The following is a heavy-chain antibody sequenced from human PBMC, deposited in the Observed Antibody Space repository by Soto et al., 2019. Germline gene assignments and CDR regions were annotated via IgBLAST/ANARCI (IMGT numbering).Heavy chain of an antibody. CDR1: GFTFSGYW. CDR2: IKDDGSEK. CDR3: ARDGYCSGGRCYRRNDY. V-gene: IGHV3-7*01. Sequence: EVQLVESGGGLVQPGGSLRLSCAASGFTFSGYWMTWARQAPGKGLEWVAKIKDDGSEKYYVDSVKGRFTISRDNADNLLYLQMNSLRGEDTAVYFCARDGYCSGGRCYRRNDYWGQGTRVIVSS. D-gene: IGHD2-15*01. J-gene: IGHJ4*02.